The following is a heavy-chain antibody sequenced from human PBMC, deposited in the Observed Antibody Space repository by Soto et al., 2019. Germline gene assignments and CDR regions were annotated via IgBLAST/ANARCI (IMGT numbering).Heavy chain of an antibody. J-gene: IGHJ4*02. CDR1: GFTFSSYA. D-gene: IGHD6-13*01. V-gene: IGHV3-30-3*01. Sequence: QVKLVESGGGVVQPGRSLRLSCTASGFTFSSYAMLWVRQGPGKGLERVAVISLDGSKKYNADSVKGRFTISRDNPKNTLYLQMNSLRTDDTAVYYCAREDSTWGYWGQGTLVTVSS. CDR2: ISLDGSKK. CDR3: AREDSTWGY.